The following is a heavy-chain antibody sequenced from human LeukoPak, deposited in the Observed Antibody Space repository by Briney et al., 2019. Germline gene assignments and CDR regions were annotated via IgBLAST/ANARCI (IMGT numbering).Heavy chain of an antibody. D-gene: IGHD5-18*01. J-gene: IGHJ4*02. Sequence: PSETLSLTCTVSGGSISTYYWSWIRQPPGKGLEWIGEINHSGSTNYNPSLKSRVTISVDTSKNQFSLKLSSVTAADTAVYYCAVRGYSYGSLDYWGQGTLVTVSS. CDR3: AVRGYSYGSLDY. CDR1: GGSISTYY. V-gene: IGHV4-34*01. CDR2: INHSGST.